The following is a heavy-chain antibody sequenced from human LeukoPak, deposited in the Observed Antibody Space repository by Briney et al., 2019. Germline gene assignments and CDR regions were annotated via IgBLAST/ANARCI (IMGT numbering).Heavy chain of an antibody. V-gene: IGHV3-30*02. J-gene: IGHJ6*03. CDR2: IRYDGSNK. Sequence: GGSLRLSCAASGFTFSSYGMHWVRQAPGKGLEWVAFIRYDGSNKYYADSVKGRFTISRDNSKNTLYLQMNSLRAEDTAVYYCAKQGVVVPAAIDYYYMDVWGKGTTVTISS. D-gene: IGHD2-2*01. CDR3: AKQGVVVPAAIDYYYMDV. CDR1: GFTFSSYG.